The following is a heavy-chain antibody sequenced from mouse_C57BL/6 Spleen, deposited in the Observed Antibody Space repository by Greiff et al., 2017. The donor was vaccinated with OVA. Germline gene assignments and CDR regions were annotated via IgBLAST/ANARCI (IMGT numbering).Heavy chain of an antibody. D-gene: IGHD1-1*01. V-gene: IGHV1-39*01. CDR1: GYSFTDYN. Sequence: VQLQQSGPELVKPGASVKISCKASGYSFTDYNMNWVKQSNGKSLEWIGVINPNYGTTSYNQKFKGKATLTVDQSSSTAYMQLNSLTSEDSAVYYCARSDYYGSSYMWYFDVWGTGTTVTVAS. CDR3: ARSDYYGSSYMWYFDV. J-gene: IGHJ1*03. CDR2: INPNYGTT.